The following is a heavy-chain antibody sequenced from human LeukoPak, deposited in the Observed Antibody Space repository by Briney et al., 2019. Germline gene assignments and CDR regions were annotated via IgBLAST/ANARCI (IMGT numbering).Heavy chain of an antibody. D-gene: IGHD3-10*01. Sequence: GESLKISCKGSGYSFTSYWIGWVRQMPGKGLEWRGIIYPGDSDTRYSPSFQGQVTISADKSISTAYLQWSSLKASDTAMYYCARTPSYGSGYPYYFDYWGQGTLVTVSS. CDR3: ARTPSYGSGYPYYFDY. CDR1: GYSFTSYW. V-gene: IGHV5-51*01. J-gene: IGHJ4*02. CDR2: IYPGDSDT.